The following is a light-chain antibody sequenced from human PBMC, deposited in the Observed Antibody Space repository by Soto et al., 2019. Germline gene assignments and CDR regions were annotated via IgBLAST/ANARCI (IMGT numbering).Light chain of an antibody. Sequence: EIVLTQSPGTLSLSPGERATLSCRASQSVSSSYLAWYQQKPGQAPRPLIYGASSRAIGIPDRFSGSGSGTDFTFSFSSLEPEDFAVYYCQQYGSSPWTFGQGTKVDIK. V-gene: IGKV3-20*01. CDR1: QSVSSSY. J-gene: IGKJ1*01. CDR2: GAS. CDR3: QQYGSSPWT.